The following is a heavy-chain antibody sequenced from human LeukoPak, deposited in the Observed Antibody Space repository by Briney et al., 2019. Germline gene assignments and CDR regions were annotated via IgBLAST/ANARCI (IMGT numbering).Heavy chain of an antibody. V-gene: IGHV7-4-1*02. J-gene: IGHJ6*03. Sequence: ASVKVSCKASGYTFTSYAMNWVRQAPGQGLEWMGWINTNTGNPTYAQGFTGRFVFSLDTSVSTAYLQISSLKAEDTAVYYCARGYSGYDPNPYYYYYMDVWGKGTTVTVSS. D-gene: IGHD5-12*01. CDR1: GYTFTSYA. CDR3: ARGYSGYDPNPYYYYYMDV. CDR2: INTNTGNP.